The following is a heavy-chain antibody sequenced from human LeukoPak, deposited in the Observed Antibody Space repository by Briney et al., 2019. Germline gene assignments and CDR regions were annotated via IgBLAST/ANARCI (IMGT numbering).Heavy chain of an antibody. V-gene: IGHV4-39*07. D-gene: IGHD3-22*01. CDR1: GGSISSSSYY. J-gene: IGHJ4*02. CDR2: IHYTGST. Sequence: SETLSLTCTVSGGSISSSSYYWGWIRQPPGKGLEWIGSIHYTGSTYYNPSLKSRVTISVDRSKNQFSLKLSSVTAADTAVYYCARGLGVNNYYDSSGYYYFDYWGQGTLVTVSS. CDR3: ARGLGVNNYYDSSGYYYFDY.